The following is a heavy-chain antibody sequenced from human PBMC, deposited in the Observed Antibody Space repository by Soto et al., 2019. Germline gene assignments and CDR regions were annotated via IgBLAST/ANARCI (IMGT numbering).Heavy chain of an antibody. CDR3: ATISSSWTPDAFDI. CDR1: GFTFSSYS. D-gene: IGHD6-13*01. CDR2: ISSSSSYI. Sequence: GGSLRLSCAASGFTFSSYSMNWVRQAPGKGLEWVSSISSSSSYIYYADSVKGRFTISRDNAKNSLYLQMNSLRAEDTAVYYCATISSSWTPDAFDIWGQGTMVTVSS. V-gene: IGHV3-21*01. J-gene: IGHJ3*02.